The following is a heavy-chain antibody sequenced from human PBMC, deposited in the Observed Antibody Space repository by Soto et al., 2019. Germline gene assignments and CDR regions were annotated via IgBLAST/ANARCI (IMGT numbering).Heavy chain of an antibody. CDR1: GFTFSSYA. CDR2: ISGSGGST. CDR3: AKAVVAATAPTHNWFDP. V-gene: IGHV3-23*01. J-gene: IGHJ5*02. D-gene: IGHD2-15*01. Sequence: EVQLLESGGGLVQPGGSLRLSCAASGFTFSSYAMSWVRQAPGKGLEWVSAISGSGGSTYYADSVKGRFTISRDNSKNTLYLQMNSLRAEDTAVYYCAKAVVAATAPTHNWFDPWGQGTLVTVSS.